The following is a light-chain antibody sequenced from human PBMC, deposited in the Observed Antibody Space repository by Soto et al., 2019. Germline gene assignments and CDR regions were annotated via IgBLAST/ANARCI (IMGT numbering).Light chain of an antibody. Sequence: QSALTQPASVSGSPGQSITISCTGTTSDVGGYNYVSWYQQHPGKAPKLMIYEVSNQPSGVSNRFSGSKSDNTASLTISGLQAEDEADYYCCSYAGSYTFVFGIGTKVTVL. CDR3: CSYAGSYTFV. J-gene: IGLJ1*01. CDR1: TSDVGGYNY. V-gene: IGLV2-14*01. CDR2: EVS.